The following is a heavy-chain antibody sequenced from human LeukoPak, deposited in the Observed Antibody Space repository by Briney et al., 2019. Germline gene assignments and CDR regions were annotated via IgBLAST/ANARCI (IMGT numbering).Heavy chain of an antibody. CDR3: ARADNTGAGKPDY. V-gene: IGHV1-2*06. CDR1: GYTFTGYY. D-gene: IGHD6-13*01. Sequence: ASVKVSCKASGYTFTGYYMHWVRQAPGQGLEWMGRINPNSGGTNFAQKFQGRVTMTRDTSISTAYMELSSLRSDDTAVYYCARADNTGAGKPDYWGQGTLVTV. CDR2: INPNSGGT. J-gene: IGHJ4*01.